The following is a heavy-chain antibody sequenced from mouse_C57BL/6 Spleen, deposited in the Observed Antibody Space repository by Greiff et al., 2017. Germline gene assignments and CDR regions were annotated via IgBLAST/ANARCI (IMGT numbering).Heavy chain of an antibody. V-gene: IGHV1-64*01. J-gene: IGHJ1*03. CDR2: IHPTSGST. CDR1: GYTFTSYW. CDR3: ARGDENGYFDV. Sequence: QVQLQQPGAELVKPGASVKLSCKASGYTFTSYWMHWVKQRPGQGLEWIGMIHPTSGSTNYNEKFKSKATLTVDKSSSTAYMQLSSLTSEDSAVYYCARGDENGYFDVWGTGTTVTVSS.